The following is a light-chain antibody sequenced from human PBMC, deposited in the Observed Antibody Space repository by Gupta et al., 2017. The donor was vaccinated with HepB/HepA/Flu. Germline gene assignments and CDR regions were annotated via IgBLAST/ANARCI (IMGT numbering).Light chain of an antibody. J-gene: IGKJ1*01. Sequence: IMMTQSPATLSVSPGERVTLSCRASQSVSGSLAWYQQKPGQAPRLLIYGASTRATGIPARFSGSGSGTEFTLTISSLQSEDFAVYYCQQYNDRPPWTFGQGTKVEIK. CDR3: QQYNDRPPWT. CDR2: GAS. CDR1: QSVSGS. V-gene: IGKV3-15*01.